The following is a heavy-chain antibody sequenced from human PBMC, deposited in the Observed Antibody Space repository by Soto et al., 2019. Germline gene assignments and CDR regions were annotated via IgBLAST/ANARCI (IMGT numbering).Heavy chain of an antibody. CDR2: ISSSSSTI. V-gene: IGHV3-48*02. D-gene: IGHD2-15*01. CDR1: GFTFSSYS. J-gene: IGHJ5*02. CDR3: ARGGGSPTPNWFDP. Sequence: GGSLRLSCAASGFTFSSYSMNWVRQAPGKGLEWVSYISSSSSTIYYADSVKGRFTISRDNAKNSLYLQMNSLRDEDTAVYYYARGGGSPTPNWFDPWGQGTLVTVSS.